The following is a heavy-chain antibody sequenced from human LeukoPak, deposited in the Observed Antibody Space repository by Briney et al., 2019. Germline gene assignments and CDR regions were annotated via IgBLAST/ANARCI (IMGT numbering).Heavy chain of an antibody. J-gene: IGHJ4*02. CDR2: ISGSGGST. V-gene: IGHV3-23*01. D-gene: IGHD3-10*01. CDR3: AKKAYGSGSYGFDY. CDR1: GFTFSDYY. Sequence: PGGSLRLSCAASGFTFSDYYMSWIRQAPGKGLEWVSAISGSGGSTYYADSVKGRFTISRDNSKNTLYLQMNSLRAEDTAVYYCAKKAYGSGSYGFDYWGQGTLVTVSS.